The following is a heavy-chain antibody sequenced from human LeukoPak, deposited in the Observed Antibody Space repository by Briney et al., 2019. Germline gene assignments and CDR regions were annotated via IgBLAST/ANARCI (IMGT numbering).Heavy chain of an antibody. CDR3: ARERNYDFWSGYYSNWFDP. CDR1: GFTFGSYW. J-gene: IGHJ5*02. CDR2: ISSSGSTI. V-gene: IGHV3-48*04. Sequence: PGGSLRLSCAASGFTFGSYWMHWVRQAPGKGLEWVSYISSSGSTIYYADSVKGRFTISRDNAKNSLYLQMNSLRAEDTAVYYCARERNYDFWSGYYSNWFDPWGQGTLVTVSS. D-gene: IGHD3-3*01.